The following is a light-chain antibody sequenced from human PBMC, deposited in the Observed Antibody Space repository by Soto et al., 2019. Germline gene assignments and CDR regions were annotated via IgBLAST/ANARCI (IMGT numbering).Light chain of an antibody. V-gene: IGKV3-20*01. CDR3: QQYGTSPWT. CDR1: QSVSRNY. Sequence: EILVTQSPGTLSLSPGERATLSCRASQSVSRNYLAWYQQKPGQSPRLLIYGASSRATGVPDRFSGSGSGTYFTFTISGLEPEDFAVYHCQQYGTSPWTFGQGTKVEIK. J-gene: IGKJ1*01. CDR2: GAS.